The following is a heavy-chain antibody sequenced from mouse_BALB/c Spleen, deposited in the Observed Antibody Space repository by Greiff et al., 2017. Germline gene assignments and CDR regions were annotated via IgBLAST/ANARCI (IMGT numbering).Heavy chain of an antibody. J-gene: IGHJ4*01. CDR2: ISSGGSYT. D-gene: IGHD1-1*01. CDR1: GFTFTSYV. CDR3: ARSYGSSRAMDY. V-gene: IGHV5-9-4*01. Sequence: EVQRVESGAGLVKPGGSLKLSCAASGFTFTSYVMSWVRQSPEKRLEWVAEISSGGSYTYYPDTVTGRFTISRDNAKNTLYLEMSSLRSEDTALYYCARSYGSSRAMDYWGQGTSVTVSS.